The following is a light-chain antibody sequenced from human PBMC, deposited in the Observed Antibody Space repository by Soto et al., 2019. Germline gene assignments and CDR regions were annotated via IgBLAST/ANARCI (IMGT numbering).Light chain of an antibody. CDR1: QSVTSNY. CDR2: GAS. CDR3: HQYDSLPLT. Sequence: IVLTQSPGTLSLSPGERAALSCRASQSVTSNYLAWYQQKGGQPPRLLIYGASIRATGIPDRFSGSGSGTDFTLTISRLEPEDFAVYFCHQYDSLPLTFGGGTKVDTK. J-gene: IGKJ4*01. V-gene: IGKV3-20*01.